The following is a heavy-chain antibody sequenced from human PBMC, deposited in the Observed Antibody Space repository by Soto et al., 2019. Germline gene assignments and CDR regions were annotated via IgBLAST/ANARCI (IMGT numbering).Heavy chain of an antibody. CDR3: GREGATSRPAAFDF. Sequence: QVQLVQSGAEVKKTGASVKVSCKASGYTFTSHAITWVRQAPGQGLEGMGRISGYNGNTNHAQKHQDRVTMTTDTPTSTAYMELRSLRTDDTAVYYCGREGATSRPAAFDFWGQGTLVTVSS. CDR1: GYTFTSHA. J-gene: IGHJ4*02. D-gene: IGHD5-12*01. V-gene: IGHV1-18*01. CDR2: ISGYNGNT.